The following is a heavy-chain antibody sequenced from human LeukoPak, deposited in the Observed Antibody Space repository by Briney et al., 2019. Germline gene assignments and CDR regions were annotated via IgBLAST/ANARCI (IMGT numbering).Heavy chain of an antibody. D-gene: IGHD3-22*01. Sequence: PSETLSLTCTVSGGSISSYYWSWIRQPPGKGLEWIGYIYYSGSTNYNPSLKSRVTISVDTSKNQFSLKLSSVTAADTAVYYCARPFLEYYYDSSGYYGGDYWGQGTLVTVSS. CDR3: ARPFLEYYYDSSGYYGGDY. V-gene: IGHV4-59*12. CDR1: GGSISSYY. CDR2: IYYSGST. J-gene: IGHJ4*02.